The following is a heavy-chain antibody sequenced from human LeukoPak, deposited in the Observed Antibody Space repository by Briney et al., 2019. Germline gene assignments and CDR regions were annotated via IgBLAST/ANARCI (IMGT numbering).Heavy chain of an antibody. D-gene: IGHD1-26*01. CDR3: ARDRWELPYYFVY. Sequence: ASVKVSCKKSGYIFTDYYIHWVRQAPGQGLEWMGILNSSGGSTTYAQKFQGRTTMTRDASTSTVYMELRSLRSEDTAVYYCARDRWELPYYFVYWGQGTLVTVSS. V-gene: IGHV1-46*01. CDR1: GYIFTDYY. CDR2: LNSSGGST. J-gene: IGHJ4*02.